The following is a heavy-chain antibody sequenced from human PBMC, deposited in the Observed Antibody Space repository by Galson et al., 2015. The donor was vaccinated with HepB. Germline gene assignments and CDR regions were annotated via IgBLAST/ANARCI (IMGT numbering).Heavy chain of an antibody. CDR1: GYTFTDYD. J-gene: IGHJ6*02. CDR3: ARGWGDYGDHVLYGMDV. Sequence: SVKVSCKASGYTFTDYDINWVRQSTGQGLEWMGWMNPYSGNTGYAQNFEGRVTMTRDRSMSTAYMEISSLTFEDTAVYFCARGWGDYGDHVLYGMDVWGQGATVTVTS. V-gene: IGHV1-8*01. D-gene: IGHD3-16*01. CDR2: MNPYSGNT.